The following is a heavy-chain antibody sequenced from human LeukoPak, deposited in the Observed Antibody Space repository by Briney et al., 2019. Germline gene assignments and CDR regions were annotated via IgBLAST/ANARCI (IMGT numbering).Heavy chain of an antibody. Sequence: GASVKVSCKASGYTFTSDYIHWVRQAPGQGLEWMGWINPNSGGTNYAEKQKFQGRVTMTRDPSITTVYMEPSRLKYDDTAVYYCARVDQLLYKFDYWGQGTLVTVSS. CDR3: ARVDQLLYKFDY. CDR1: GYTFTSDY. V-gene: IGHV1-2*02. J-gene: IGHJ4*02. CDR2: INPNSGGT. D-gene: IGHD1-1*01.